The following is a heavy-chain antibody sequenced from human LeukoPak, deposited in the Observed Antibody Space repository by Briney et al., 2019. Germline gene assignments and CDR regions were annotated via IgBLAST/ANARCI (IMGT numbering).Heavy chain of an antibody. V-gene: IGHV4-34*01. CDR2: INHSGST. Sequence: SETLSLTCAVYGGSFSGYYWSWIRQPPGKGLEWIGEINHSGSTNYNPSLKSRVTISVDTSKNQFSPKLSSVTAADTAVYYCAREEDYVWTDWGQGILSPSPQ. CDR3: AREEDYVWTD. CDR1: GGSFSGYY. D-gene: IGHD3-16*01. J-gene: IGHJ4*02.